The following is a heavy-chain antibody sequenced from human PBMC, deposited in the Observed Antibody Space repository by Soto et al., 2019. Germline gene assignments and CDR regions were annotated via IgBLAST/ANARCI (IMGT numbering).Heavy chain of an antibody. CDR1: GGSISSGGYS. V-gene: IGHV4-30-2*01. Sequence: SETLCLTWAVCGGSISSGGYSWSWIRQPPGKGLEWIGYIYHNGNTYYNPSLKSRVSISVDRSKNQFSLKLSSVTAADTAVYYCARVPSPWGQGTLVTVSS. CDR2: IYHNGNT. J-gene: IGHJ5*02. CDR3: ARVPSP.